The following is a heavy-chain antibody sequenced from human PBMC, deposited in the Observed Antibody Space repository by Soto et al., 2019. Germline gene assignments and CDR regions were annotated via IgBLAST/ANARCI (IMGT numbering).Heavy chain of an antibody. J-gene: IGHJ6*02. V-gene: IGHV4-39*02. CDR3: ATDPRISASSYYYGMDV. D-gene: IGHD2-15*01. CDR1: GGSISSSTYY. CDR2: IYYSGST. Sequence: SETLSLTCTVSGGSISSSTYYWGWIRQPPGKGLEWIGTIYYSGSTYYNPSLKSRVTIFVDTSKNQFSLKLTSVTAADTAVYYCATDPRISASSYYYGMDVWGQGTTVTVSS.